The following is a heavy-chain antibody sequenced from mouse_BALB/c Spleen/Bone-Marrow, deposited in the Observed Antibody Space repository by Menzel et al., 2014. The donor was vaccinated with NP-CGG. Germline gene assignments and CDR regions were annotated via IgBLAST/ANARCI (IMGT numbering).Heavy chain of an antibody. CDR3: ARRDGYLFAY. CDR1: GFFLTSYG. CDR2: IWSDGST. J-gene: IGHJ3*01. V-gene: IGHV2-2*02. Sequence: QVQLQQSGPGLVQPSQSLSITCTVSGFFLTSYGVHRVRQSPGKGLEWLGVIWSDGSTDYNAAFISRLNISKDNSKSQIFFKTNSLQPNDTAIYFCARRDGYLFAYWGQGTLVTVSA. D-gene: IGHD2-3*01.